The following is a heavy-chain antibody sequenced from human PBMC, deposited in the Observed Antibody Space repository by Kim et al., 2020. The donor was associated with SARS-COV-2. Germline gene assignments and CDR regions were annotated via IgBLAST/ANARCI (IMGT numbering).Heavy chain of an antibody. Sequence: YADSVKGRFTISRDNSKNTLFLQMNSLRAEDTAVYFCAKAPSSGYYFFDFWGQGTLVTVSS. J-gene: IGHJ4*02. D-gene: IGHD3-22*01. CDR3: AKAPSSGYYFFDF. V-gene: IGHV3-23*01.